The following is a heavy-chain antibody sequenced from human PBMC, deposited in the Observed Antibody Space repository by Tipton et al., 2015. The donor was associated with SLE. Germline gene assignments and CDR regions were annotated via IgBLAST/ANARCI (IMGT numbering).Heavy chain of an antibody. CDR2: INPSGGST. CDR3: ARGYGYSYGLLYYFDY. V-gene: IGHV1-46*01. CDR1: GYTFTSYY. J-gene: IGHJ4*02. D-gene: IGHD5-18*01. Sequence: QVQLVQSGAEVKKPGASVKVSCKASGYTFTSYYMHWVRQAPGQGLEWMGIINPSGGSTSYAQKFQGRVTMTRDTSTSTVYMELSSLGSEDTAVYYCARGYGYSYGLLYYFDYWGQGTLVTVSS.